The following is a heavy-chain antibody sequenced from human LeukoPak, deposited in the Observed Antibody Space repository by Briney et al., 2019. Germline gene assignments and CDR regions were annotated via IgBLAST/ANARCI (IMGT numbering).Heavy chain of an antibody. J-gene: IGHJ6*02. Sequence: SLVKVSCTPPGGTFSSYAISWVRQAPGHGLEWMGRIIPILGIANYAQKFQGRVTITADKSTSTAYMELSSLRSEDTAVYYCARAVVVVTAIRDYYYYYGMDVWGQGTTVTFSS. CDR3: ARAVVVVTAIRDYYYYYGMDV. D-gene: IGHD2-21*02. CDR1: GGTFSSYA. V-gene: IGHV1-69*04. CDR2: IIPILGIA.